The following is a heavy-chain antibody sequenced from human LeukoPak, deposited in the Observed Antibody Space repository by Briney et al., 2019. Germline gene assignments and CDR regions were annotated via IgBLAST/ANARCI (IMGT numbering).Heavy chain of an antibody. Sequence: GGSLRLSCAASGFTFSGSAVHWVRQSSGKGLEWVGHIDKKDNLYATAYAESVKGRFTISRDDSKDTAFLHMDSLKTEDTALYYCTRDRGTYNWFDPWGRGTLVTVSS. J-gene: IGHJ5*02. CDR2: IDKKDNLYAT. CDR3: TRDRGTYNWFDP. V-gene: IGHV3-73*01. CDR1: GFTFSGSA. D-gene: IGHD2-15*01.